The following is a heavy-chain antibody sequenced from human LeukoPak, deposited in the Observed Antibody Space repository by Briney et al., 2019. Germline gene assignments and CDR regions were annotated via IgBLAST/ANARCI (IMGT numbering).Heavy chain of an antibody. Sequence: SQTLSLTCTVSGGSISSGSYYWSWIRQPAGKGLKWIGRIYTSGSTNYNPSLKSRVTISVDTSKNQFSLKLSSVTAADTAVYYCASSGSYYQLDYWGQGTLVTVSS. D-gene: IGHD3-10*01. CDR3: ASSGSYYQLDY. V-gene: IGHV4-61*02. CDR2: IYTSGST. CDR1: GGSISSGSYY. J-gene: IGHJ4*02.